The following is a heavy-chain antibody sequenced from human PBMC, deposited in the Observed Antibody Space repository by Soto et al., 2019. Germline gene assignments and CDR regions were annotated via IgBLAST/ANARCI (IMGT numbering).Heavy chain of an antibody. Sequence: QVQLVQSGADVKKPGASVKLSCKASGYTFTTYAISWLRQAPGQGLEWMGWSNTYTGNTDYAQSLQGRVTMTTDTSTNPAYMELRSLRSDDTAVYYCARDRLSRTSSITFDYWGQGVLVTVSS. V-gene: IGHV1-18*01. CDR1: GYTFTTYA. D-gene: IGHD6-6*01. CDR2: SNTYTGNT. J-gene: IGHJ4*02. CDR3: ARDRLSRTSSITFDY.